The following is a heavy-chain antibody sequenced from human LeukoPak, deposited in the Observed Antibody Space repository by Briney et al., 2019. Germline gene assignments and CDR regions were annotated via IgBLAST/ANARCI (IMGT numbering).Heavy chain of an antibody. Sequence: GGSLRLSCAASGFTFSSYSMNWVRQAPGKGLEWVSYISSSSSTIYYADSVKGRFTISRDNAKNSLYLQMKSLRAEDTAVYYCARGKTSQNIVTRKTYNWFDPWGQGTLVTVSS. CDR2: ISSSSSTI. V-gene: IGHV3-48*01. J-gene: IGHJ5*02. CDR3: ARGKTSQNIVTRKTYNWFDP. D-gene: IGHD2/OR15-2a*01. CDR1: GFTFSSYS.